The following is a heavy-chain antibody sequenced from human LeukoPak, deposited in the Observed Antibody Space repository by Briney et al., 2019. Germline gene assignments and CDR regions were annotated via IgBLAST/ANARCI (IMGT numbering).Heavy chain of an antibody. CDR1: GFAFSSQA. D-gene: IGHD6-19*01. CDR2: ISDSGSIT. Sequence: GGSLRLSCAASGFAFSSQAMGWVRQAPGKGLEWVSVISDSGSITYYADSVKGRFTISRDNSKNTLFLQMNSLRAEDTAVYYCAKDARRTSGWYFFEYWGQGTLVTVSS. CDR3: AKDARRTSGWYFFEY. J-gene: IGHJ4*02. V-gene: IGHV3-23*01.